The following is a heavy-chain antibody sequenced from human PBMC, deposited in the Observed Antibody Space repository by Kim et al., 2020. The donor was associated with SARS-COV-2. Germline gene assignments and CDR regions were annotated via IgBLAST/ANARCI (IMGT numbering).Heavy chain of an antibody. CDR1: GFTFSNAW. CDR3: TTALGGPRGYSGYDSLDY. V-gene: IGHV3-15*01. J-gene: IGHJ4*02. D-gene: IGHD5-12*01. CDR2: IKSKTDGGTT. Sequence: GGSLRLSCAASGFTFSNAWMSWVRQAPGKGLEWVGRIKSKTDGGTTDYAAPVKGRFTISRDDSKNTLYLQMNSLKTEDTAVYYCTTALGGPRGYSGYDSLDYWGQGTLVTVSS.